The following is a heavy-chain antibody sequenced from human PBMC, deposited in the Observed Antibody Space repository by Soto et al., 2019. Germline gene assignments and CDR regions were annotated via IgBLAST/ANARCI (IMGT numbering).Heavy chain of an antibody. D-gene: IGHD4-4*01. CDR2: VIPILGIA. CDR3: AGDPDSHYNDSHASSYP. V-gene: IGHV1-69*04. J-gene: IGHJ5*02. Sequence: SVKVSCKASGGTFSSYTISWVRQAPGQGLEWMGRVIPILGIANYAQKFQGRVTITADKSTSTAYMELSSLRSEDTAVYYCAGDPDSHYNDSHASSYPWGQGTLVTVSS. CDR1: GGTFSSYT.